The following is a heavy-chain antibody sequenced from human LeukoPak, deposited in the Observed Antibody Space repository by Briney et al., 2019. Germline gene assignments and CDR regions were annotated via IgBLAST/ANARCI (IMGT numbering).Heavy chain of an antibody. J-gene: IGHJ5*02. Sequence: GGSLRLSCAASGFTFSSYRMNWVRQAPGKGLEWVSSISSSSSYIYYADSVKGRFTISRDNAKNPLYLQMNSLRAEDTAVYYCASAVAALGIPWGQGTLVTVSS. CDR3: ASAVAALGIP. D-gene: IGHD6-13*01. CDR2: ISSSSSYI. CDR1: GFTFSSYR. V-gene: IGHV3-21*01.